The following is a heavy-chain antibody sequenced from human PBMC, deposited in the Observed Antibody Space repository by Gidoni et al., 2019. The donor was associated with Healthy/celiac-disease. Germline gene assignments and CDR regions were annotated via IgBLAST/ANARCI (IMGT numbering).Heavy chain of an antibody. CDR1: GFTFSSYD. V-gene: IGHV3-13*01. Sequence: EVQLVESGGGLVQPGGSLRLSCAASGFTFSSYDMHWVRQATGKGLEWVSAIGTAGDTYYPGSVKGRFTISRENAKNSLCLQMNSLRAGDTAVYYCARGTDRDGAFDIWGQGTMVTVSS. CDR3: ARGTDRDGAFDI. J-gene: IGHJ3*02. CDR2: IGTAGDT.